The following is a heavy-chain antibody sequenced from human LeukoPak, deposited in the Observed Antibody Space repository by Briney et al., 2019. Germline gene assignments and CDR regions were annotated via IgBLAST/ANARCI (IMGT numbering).Heavy chain of an antibody. Sequence: SETLSLTCTVSGGSISSYYWSWIRQPPGKGLEWIGYIYYSGSTNYNPSLKSRVTISVDTSKNQFSLKLSSVTAADTAVYYCARRTISPDLDAFDIWGQGTMVTVSS. CDR3: ARRTISPDLDAFDI. CDR1: GGSISSYY. CDR2: IYYSGST. V-gene: IGHV4-59*01. J-gene: IGHJ3*02. D-gene: IGHD3-3*01.